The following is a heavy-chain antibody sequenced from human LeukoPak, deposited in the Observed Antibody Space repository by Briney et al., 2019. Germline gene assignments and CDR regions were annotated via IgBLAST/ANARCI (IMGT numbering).Heavy chain of an antibody. V-gene: IGHV3-48*01. D-gene: IGHD3-10*01. CDR2: ISSSSSTI. CDR1: GFTFSSYS. J-gene: IGHJ4*02. Sequence: GGSLRLSCAASGFTFSSYSMNWVRQAPGKGLEWVSYISSSSSTIYYADSVKGRFTISRDNAKNSLYLQMNSLRAEDTAVYYCARRGSSARGPMWGQGTLVTVSS. CDR3: ARRGSSARGPM.